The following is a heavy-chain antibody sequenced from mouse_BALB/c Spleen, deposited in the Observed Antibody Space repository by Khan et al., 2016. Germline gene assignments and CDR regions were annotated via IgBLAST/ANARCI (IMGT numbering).Heavy chain of an antibody. J-gene: IGHJ3*01. CDR1: GFNIKDTY. CDR3: ARSPDDSDVGFAY. Sequence: VQLQQSGAELVKPGASVKLSCTASGFNIKDTYMHWVKQRPEQGLGWIGRIDPANGNTKYDPKFQGTATITADTSSNTAYLQLSSLTSEDTAVYYCARSPDDSDVGFAYWGQGTLVTVSA. D-gene: IGHD2-4*01. V-gene: IGHV14-3*02. CDR2: IDPANGNT.